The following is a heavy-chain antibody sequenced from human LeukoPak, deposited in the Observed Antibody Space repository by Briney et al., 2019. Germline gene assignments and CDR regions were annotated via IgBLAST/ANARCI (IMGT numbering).Heavy chain of an antibody. CDR3: ARGYYGVIDY. D-gene: IGHD3-10*01. CDR2: IYYSGGT. Sequence: SETLSLTCTVSGGSISSYYWSWIRQPPGKGLEWIGYIYYSGGTNYNPSLKSRVTISVDTSKNQFSLRLSSVTAADTAVYYCARGYYGVIDYWGQGTLVTVSS. V-gene: IGHV4-59*01. CDR1: GGSISSYY. J-gene: IGHJ4*02.